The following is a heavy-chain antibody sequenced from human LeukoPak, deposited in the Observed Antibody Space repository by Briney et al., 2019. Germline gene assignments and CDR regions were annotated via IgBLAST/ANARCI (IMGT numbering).Heavy chain of an antibody. Sequence: GGSLRLSCAASGYTFSSYAMHWVRKAPGKGLEWVAVISYDGSNKYYADSVKGRFTISRDNSKNTLYLQMNSLRAEDTAVYYCARVDRGGYWGQGTLVTVSS. CDR2: ISYDGSNK. CDR3: ARVDRGGY. CDR1: GYTFSSYA. J-gene: IGHJ4*02. V-gene: IGHV3-30*04. D-gene: IGHD3-10*01.